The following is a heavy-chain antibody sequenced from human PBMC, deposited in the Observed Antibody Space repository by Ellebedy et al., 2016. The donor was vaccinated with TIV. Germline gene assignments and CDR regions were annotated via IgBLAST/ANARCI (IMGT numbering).Heavy chain of an antibody. CDR2: ICDDSSYR. Sequence: GGSLRLXCAASGFSFSSYNMNWVRQAPGKGLEWVSSICDDSSYRYYADSVKGRFTISRDNVRDSLYLQMNSLTAEDTAVYYCARDLSRSRWFDPWGQGTLVTVSS. D-gene: IGHD2/OR15-2a*01. CDR3: ARDLSRSRWFDP. CDR1: GFSFSSYN. V-gene: IGHV3-21*01. J-gene: IGHJ5*02.